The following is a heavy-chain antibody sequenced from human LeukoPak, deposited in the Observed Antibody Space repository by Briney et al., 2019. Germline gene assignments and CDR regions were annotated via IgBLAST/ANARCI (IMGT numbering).Heavy chain of an antibody. Sequence: SVQVSCKASGYTFSSYGISWVRQAPGQGLEWMGRIIPILGIANYAQKFQGRVTITADKSTSTAYMELSSLRSEDTAVYYCARFADSSGYYSRSDYWGQGTLVTVSS. V-gene: IGHV1-69*04. CDR2: IIPILGIA. CDR3: ARFADSSGYYSRSDY. J-gene: IGHJ4*02. CDR1: GYTFSSYG. D-gene: IGHD3-22*01.